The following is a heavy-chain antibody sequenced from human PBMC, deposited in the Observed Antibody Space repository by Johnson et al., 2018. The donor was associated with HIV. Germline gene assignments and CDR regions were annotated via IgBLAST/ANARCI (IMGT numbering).Heavy chain of an antibody. CDR1: GFTLSDSA. Sequence: VQLVESGGCVVQPGRSLRLSCAASGFTLSDSALHWVRQAPGKGLEWVAVISYDGSNILYADSVKGRFTISRDNSKNTLYLQMNSLIAEDTAVYYWARSRLLWFRELWPHDAFDIWGQGTKVTVSS. V-gene: IGHV3-30-3*01. CDR3: ARSRLLWFRELWPHDAFDI. CDR2: ISYDGSNI. D-gene: IGHD3-10*01. J-gene: IGHJ3*02.